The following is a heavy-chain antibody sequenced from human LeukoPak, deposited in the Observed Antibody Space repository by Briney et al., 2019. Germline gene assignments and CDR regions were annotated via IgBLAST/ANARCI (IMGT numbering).Heavy chain of an antibody. CDR2: VISSRSTI. J-gene: IGHJ6*02. D-gene: IGHD3-9*01. Sequence: PGGSLRLSCAASGFTFSRYSMNWVRQAPGKALEWVSNVISSRSTINYADSVRGRFTIFRDNAKKSLYLQMNSMRDEDTAVYYCARDYDILTGYAYYYYGMDVWGQGTTVTVSS. CDR3: ARDYDILTGYAYYYYGMDV. CDR1: GFTFSRYS. V-gene: IGHV3-48*02.